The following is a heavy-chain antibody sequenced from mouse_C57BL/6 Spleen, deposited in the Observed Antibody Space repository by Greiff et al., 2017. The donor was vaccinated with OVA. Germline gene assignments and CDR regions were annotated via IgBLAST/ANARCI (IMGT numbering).Heavy chain of an antibody. Sequence: EVKLEESGGGLVQPGGSLSLSCAASGFTFTDYYMSWVRQPPGKALEWLGFIRNKANGYTTEYSASVKGRFTISRDNSQSILYLQMNALRAEDSATYYCARYTGRGYFDDWGQGTTLTVSS. CDR1: GFTFTDYY. V-gene: IGHV7-3*01. J-gene: IGHJ2*01. D-gene: IGHD3-1*01. CDR3: ARYTGRGYFDD. CDR2: IRNKANGYTT.